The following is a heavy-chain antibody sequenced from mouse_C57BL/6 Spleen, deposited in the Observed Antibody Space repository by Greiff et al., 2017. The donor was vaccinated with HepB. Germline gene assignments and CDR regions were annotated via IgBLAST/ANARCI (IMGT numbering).Heavy chain of an antibody. J-gene: IGHJ2*01. Sequence: QVHVKQSGAELARPGASVKLSCKASGYTFTSYGISWVKQRTGQGLEWIGEIYPRSGNTYYNEKFKGKATLTADKSSSTAYMELRSLTSEDSAVYFCARRDTTVYFDYWGQGTTLTVSS. CDR3: ARRDTTVYFDY. V-gene: IGHV1-81*01. D-gene: IGHD1-1*01. CDR1: GYTFTSYG. CDR2: IYPRSGNT.